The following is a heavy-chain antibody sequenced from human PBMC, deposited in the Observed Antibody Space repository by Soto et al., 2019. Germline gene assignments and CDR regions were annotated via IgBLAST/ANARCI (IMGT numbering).Heavy chain of an antibody. Sequence: PXGSLKISCKGSGYSFTRYGISWVRQMPGKGLEGMGRIDPSDAYTNYSPSFQGHVNISADKSISTAYLQWSSLKASDTAMCYCARHLIHRNNSFDPWGQDPLGPVSS. CDR1: GYSFTRYG. CDR3: ARHLIHRNNSFDP. V-gene: IGHV5-10-1*01. J-gene: IGHJ5*02. D-gene: IGHD5-18*01. CDR2: IDPSDAYT.